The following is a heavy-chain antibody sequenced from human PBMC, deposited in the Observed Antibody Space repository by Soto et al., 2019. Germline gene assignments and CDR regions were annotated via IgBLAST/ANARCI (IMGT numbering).Heavy chain of an antibody. D-gene: IGHD6-19*01. CDR3: ARHRYRPGLVDFDY. V-gene: IGHV4-59*08. CDR2: IYYSGST. Sequence: SETLSLTCTVSGGSISSYYWSWIRQPPGKGLEWIGYIYYSGSTNYNPSLKSRVTISVDTSKNQFSLKLSSVTAADTAVYYCARHRYRPGLVDFDYWGQGTLVTVSS. J-gene: IGHJ4*02. CDR1: GGSISSYY.